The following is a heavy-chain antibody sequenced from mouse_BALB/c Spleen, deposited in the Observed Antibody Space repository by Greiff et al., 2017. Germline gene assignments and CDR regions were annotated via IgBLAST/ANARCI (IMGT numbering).Heavy chain of an antibody. Sequence: EVKVVESGGDLVKPGGSLKLSCAASGFTFSSYGMSWVRQTPDKRLEWVATISSGGGNTYYPDSVKGRFTISRDNAKNNLYLQMSSLRSEDTALYYCAIYYGNSLYAMDYWGQGTSVTVSS. D-gene: IGHD2-1*01. V-gene: IGHV5-9*03. CDR3: AIYYGNSLYAMDY. CDR1: GFTFSSYG. J-gene: IGHJ4*01. CDR2: ISSGGGNT.